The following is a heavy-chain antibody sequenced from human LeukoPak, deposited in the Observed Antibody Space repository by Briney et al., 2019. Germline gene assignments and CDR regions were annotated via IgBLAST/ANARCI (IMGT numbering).Heavy chain of an antibody. Sequence: GGSLRLSCAASGFTFDDYGMSWVRQAPGKGLEWVSGINWNGGSTGYADSVKGRFTISRDNAKNSLYLQMNSLRAEDTAVYYCARSLDCSSTSCYEINYYYMDVWGKGTTVTISS. CDR3: ARSLDCSSTSCYEINYYYMDV. V-gene: IGHV3-20*04. CDR1: GFTFDDYG. J-gene: IGHJ6*03. D-gene: IGHD2-2*01. CDR2: INWNGGST.